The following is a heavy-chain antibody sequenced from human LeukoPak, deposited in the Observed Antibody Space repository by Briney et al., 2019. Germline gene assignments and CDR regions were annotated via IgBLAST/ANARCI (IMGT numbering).Heavy chain of an antibody. CDR1: GGSLSSSSYY. CDR2: IYYSGST. D-gene: IGHD1-26*01. V-gene: IGHV4-39*01. Sequence: SETLSLTCTVSGGSLSSSSYYWGWICQPPGKGLEWIGSIYYSGSTYYNPSLKSRVTISVDTSKNQFSLKLSSVTVADSAVYYRARCGSYEQWGQGTLVTVSS. J-gene: IGHJ1*01. CDR3: ARCGSYEQ.